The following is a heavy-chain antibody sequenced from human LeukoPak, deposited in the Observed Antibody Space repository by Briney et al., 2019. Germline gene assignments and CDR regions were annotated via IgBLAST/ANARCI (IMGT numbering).Heavy chain of an antibody. CDR1: GFTFSSYS. CDR2: ISSSSTI. D-gene: IGHD6-13*01. J-gene: IGHJ5*02. V-gene: IGHV3-48*01. Sequence: GGSLRLSCAASGFTFSSYSMNWVRQAPGKGLEWVSYISSSSTIYYADSVKGRFTISRDNAKNSLYLQMNSLRAEDTAVYYCARLQLDQLVTDWFDPWGQGTLVTVSS. CDR3: ARLQLDQLVTDWFDP.